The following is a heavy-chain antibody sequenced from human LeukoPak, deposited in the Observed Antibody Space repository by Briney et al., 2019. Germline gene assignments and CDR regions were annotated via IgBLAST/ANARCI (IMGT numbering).Heavy chain of an antibody. CDR3: ARIPDSSGYYYYFDY. J-gene: IGHJ4*02. Sequence: ASVKVSCKASGYTFTSYGISWVRQAPGQGLEWMGWISAYNGNTNYAQKLQGRVTMTTDTSTSTAYMELRSLRSDDTAVYYCARIPDSSGYYYYFDYWGQGTLVTVSS. CDR2: ISAYNGNT. CDR1: GYTFTSYG. V-gene: IGHV1-18*01. D-gene: IGHD3-22*01.